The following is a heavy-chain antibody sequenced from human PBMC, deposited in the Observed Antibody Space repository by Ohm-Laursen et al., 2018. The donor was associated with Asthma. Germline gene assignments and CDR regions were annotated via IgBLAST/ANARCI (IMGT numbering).Heavy chain of an antibody. CDR1: GYTFTGYY. J-gene: IGHJ4*02. CDR2: INPNSGGT. CDR3: ARDVMEWYLPAFDF. Sequence: ASVKVSCKGSGYTFTGYYMHWVRQAPGQGLEWMGWINPNSGGTNYAQKFQGWVTMTRDTSISTAYMELSRLRPDDTAVYYCARDVMEWYLPAFDFWGQGTLVTVSS. V-gene: IGHV1-2*04. D-gene: IGHD3-3*01.